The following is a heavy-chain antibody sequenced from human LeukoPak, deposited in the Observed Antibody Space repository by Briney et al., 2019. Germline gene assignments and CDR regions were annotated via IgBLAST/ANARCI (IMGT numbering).Heavy chain of an antibody. CDR2: TSYDGSNK. D-gene: IGHD1/OR15-1a*01. V-gene: IGHV3-30-3*01. CDR3: ARDRRTNDAFDF. Sequence: GGSLRLSCAASGFTFSSFAIHWVRQAPGKGLEWVAVTSYDGSNKYYADSVKGRFTISRDKSKNTLYLQMNSLRAADTAVYYCARDRRTNDAFDFLGQGTMVTGSS. CDR1: GFTFSSFA. J-gene: IGHJ3*01.